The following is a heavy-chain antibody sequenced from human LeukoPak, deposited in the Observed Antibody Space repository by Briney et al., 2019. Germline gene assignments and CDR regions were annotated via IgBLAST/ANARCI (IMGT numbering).Heavy chain of an antibody. CDR2: INHSGGT. V-gene: IGHV4-34*01. CDR3: AREEGTYYFDGSGYFAY. CDR1: GGSLSGYY. Sequence: PSETLSLTCGVYGGSLSGYYWSWIRQSPGKGLEWIGEINHSGGTYYSPSLRSRVTISADTSKNQFSLKLSSVTAADTAVYYCAREEGTYYFDGSGYFAYWGQGTLVTVSS. D-gene: IGHD3-22*01. J-gene: IGHJ4*02.